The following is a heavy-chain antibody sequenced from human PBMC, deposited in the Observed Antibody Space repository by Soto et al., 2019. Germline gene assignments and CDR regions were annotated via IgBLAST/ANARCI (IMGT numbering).Heavy chain of an antibody. Sequence: GASVKVSCKASGYTFTGYGISWVRQAPGQGLEWMGWISAYNGNTNYAQKLQGRVTMTTDTSTSTAYMELRSLRSDDTAVYYCARAGKNPLLRYFDWLTPEFDYWGQGTLVTVSS. CDR2: ISAYNGNT. J-gene: IGHJ4*02. CDR3: ARAGKNPLLRYFDWLTPEFDY. CDR1: GYTFTGYG. V-gene: IGHV1-18*01. D-gene: IGHD3-9*01.